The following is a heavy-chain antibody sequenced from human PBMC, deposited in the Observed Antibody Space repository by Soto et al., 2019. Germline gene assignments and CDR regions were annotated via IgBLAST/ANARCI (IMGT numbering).Heavy chain of an antibody. V-gene: IGHV3-48*02. Sequence: GGSLRLSCAASGFTFSGYSMNWVRQAPGKGLEWVSYISRSSSTIYYADSVKGRFTISRDNAKNSLNLQMNSLRDEDTAVYYCARDSINGTTLWGQGTLVTVSS. D-gene: IGHD1-1*01. CDR3: ARDSINGTTL. CDR1: GFTFSGYS. CDR2: ISRSSSTI. J-gene: IGHJ4*02.